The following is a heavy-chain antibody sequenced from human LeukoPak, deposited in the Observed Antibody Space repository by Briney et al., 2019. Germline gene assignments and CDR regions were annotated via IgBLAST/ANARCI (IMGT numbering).Heavy chain of an antibody. CDR3: ARDGLDCSGGSCRTDMDV. CDR1: GFTFSDYY. Sequence: PGGSLRLSCAASGFTFSDYYMSWIRQAPGKGLEWVSYISSSGSTIYYADSVKGRFTISRDNAKNSLYLQMNSLRAEDTAVYYCARDGLDCSGGSCRTDMDVWGKGTTVTVSS. D-gene: IGHD2-15*01. CDR2: ISSSGSTI. J-gene: IGHJ6*03. V-gene: IGHV3-11*04.